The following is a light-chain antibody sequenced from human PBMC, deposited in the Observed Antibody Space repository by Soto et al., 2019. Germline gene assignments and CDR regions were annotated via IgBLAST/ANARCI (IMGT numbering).Light chain of an antibody. CDR3: QKLNTYPLT. CDR1: QGISSS. J-gene: IGKJ5*01. Sequence: DTTLTQSPSFLSANVGDRVTITCRASQGISSSLAWYQQKPGEAPKLLISAASTLQSGVPPRFSGSGSGTEFTLTISSLQPEDFARYYCQKLNTYPLTLAQGTRLEI. CDR2: AAS. V-gene: IGKV1-9*01.